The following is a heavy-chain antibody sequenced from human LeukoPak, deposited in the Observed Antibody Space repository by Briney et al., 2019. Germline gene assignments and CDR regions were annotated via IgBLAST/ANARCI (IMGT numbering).Heavy chain of an antibody. V-gene: IGHV4-59*01. J-gene: IGHJ4*02. D-gene: IGHD6-13*01. CDR2: IYYSGST. CDR3: ARQSSSWTSFDY. CDR1: GGSISSYY. Sequence: SETPSLTCTVSGGSISSYYWSWIRQPPGKGLEWIGYIYYSGSTNYNPSLKSRVTISVDTSKNQFSLKLSSVTAADTAVYYCARQSSSWTSFDYWGQGTLVTVSS.